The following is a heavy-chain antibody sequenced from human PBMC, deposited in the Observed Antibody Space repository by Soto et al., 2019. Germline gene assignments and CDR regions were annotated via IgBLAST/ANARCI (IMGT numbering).Heavy chain of an antibody. CDR2: IKGDESST. D-gene: IGHD3-10*01. Sequence: EVQLVESGGGLVQPGGSLRLSCAASGFTFSSYWMHWVRQAPGKGLVWVSRIKGDESSTSYADSVKGRFTISRDNAKNTLYLQMNSLRAEETAVYYCARGGSGTYLLDYWGQGTLDTVSS. V-gene: IGHV3-74*01. CDR1: GFTFSSYW. J-gene: IGHJ4*02. CDR3: ARGGSGTYLLDY.